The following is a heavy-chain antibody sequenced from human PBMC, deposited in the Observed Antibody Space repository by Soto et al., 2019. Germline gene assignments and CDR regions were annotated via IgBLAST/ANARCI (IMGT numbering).Heavy chain of an antibody. J-gene: IGHJ6*02. D-gene: IGHD1-26*01. CDR1: GGSFSGYY. CDR3: AGRLHSGSYYGDLDYYYYGMDV. Sequence: SETLSLTCAVYGGSFSGYYWSWIRQPPGKGLEWIGEINHSGSTNYNPSLKSRVTISVDTSKNQFSLKLSSVTAADTAVYYCAGRLHSGSYYGDLDYYYYGMDVWGQGTTVTVSS. CDR2: INHSGST. V-gene: IGHV4-34*01.